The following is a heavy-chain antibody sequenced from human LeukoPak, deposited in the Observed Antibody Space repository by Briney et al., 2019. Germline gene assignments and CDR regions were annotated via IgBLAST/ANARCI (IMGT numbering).Heavy chain of an antibody. J-gene: IGHJ2*01. CDR3: AKFHSPGRVTHFYWYFDL. CDR1: GFTFSSYA. D-gene: IGHD2-21*02. V-gene: IGHV3-23*01. CDR2: INGSGGST. Sequence: GGSLRLSCAASGFTFSSYAMSWVRQAPGKGLEWVSTINGSGGSTDYADSVKGRFTLSRDNSKNTLFLQVNSLRADDTAVYYCAKFHSPGRVTHFYWYFDLWGRGTLVTVSS.